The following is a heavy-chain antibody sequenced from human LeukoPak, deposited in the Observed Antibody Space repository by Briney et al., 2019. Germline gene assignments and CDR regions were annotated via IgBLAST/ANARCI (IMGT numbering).Heavy chain of an antibody. V-gene: IGHV3-21*01. J-gene: IGHJ4*02. D-gene: IGHD3-9*01. Sequence: NPGGSLRLSCAASGFTFSSYSMNWVRQAPGKGLEWVSSISSSSSYIYYADSVKGRFTISRDNAKNSLYLQMNSLRAEDTAVYYCARDRGLSGYYLPAFDYWGQGTLVTVSS. CDR1: GFTFSSYS. CDR2: ISSSSSYI. CDR3: ARDRGLSGYYLPAFDY.